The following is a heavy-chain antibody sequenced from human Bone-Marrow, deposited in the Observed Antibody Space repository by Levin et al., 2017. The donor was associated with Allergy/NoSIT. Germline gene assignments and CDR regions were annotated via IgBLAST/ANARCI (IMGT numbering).Heavy chain of an antibody. CDR3: ARLNWGQPDAFDV. CDR1: GGSINSTSYY. CDR2: IDYSGST. J-gene: IGHJ3*01. Sequence: SETLSLICSVSGGSINSTSYYWCWIRQPPGKGLEWIGRIDYSGSTHYNPSLKSRITMSVDTSKNQFSLRLSSVTSADTAACYCARLNWGQPDAFDVWGQGSRVTVSS. V-gene: IGHV4-39*01. D-gene: IGHD7-27*01.